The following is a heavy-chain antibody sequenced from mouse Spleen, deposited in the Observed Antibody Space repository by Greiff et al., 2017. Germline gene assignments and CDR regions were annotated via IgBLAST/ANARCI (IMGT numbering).Heavy chain of an antibody. CDR3: ASGDNVARYWYFDV. J-gene: IGHJ1*03. CDR1: GYTFTSYW. D-gene: IGHD1-1*01. V-gene: IGHV1-50*01. CDR2: IDPSDSYT. Sequence: VQLQQPGAELVKPGASVKLSCKASGYTFTSYWMQWVKQRPGQGLEWIGEIDPSDSYTNYNQKFKGKATLTVDTSSSTAYMQLSSLTSEDSAVYYCASGDNVARYWYFDVWGTGTTVTVSS.